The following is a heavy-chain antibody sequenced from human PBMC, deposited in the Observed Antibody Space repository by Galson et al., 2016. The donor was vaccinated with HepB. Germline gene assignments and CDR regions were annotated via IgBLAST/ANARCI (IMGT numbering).Heavy chain of an antibody. CDR1: GFTFSSYA. J-gene: IGHJ4*02. CDR3: ATGSYRPPGY. V-gene: IGHV3-23*01. Sequence: SLRLSCAASGFTFSSYAMSWVRQAPGKGLEWVSAISGSGGSTYYADSVKGRFTISRDNAQNSVHLQMDSLRAEDTAVYYCATGSYRPPGYWGQGTLVTVSS. D-gene: IGHD1-14*01. CDR2: ISGSGGST.